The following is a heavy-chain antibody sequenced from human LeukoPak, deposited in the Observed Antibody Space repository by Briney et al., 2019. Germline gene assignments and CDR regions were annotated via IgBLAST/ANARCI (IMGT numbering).Heavy chain of an antibody. CDR3: AGGSGGSGSMDV. V-gene: IGHV4-34*01. D-gene: IGHD3-10*01. CDR1: GGSFSGYY. CDR2: INHSGST. Sequence: PSETLSLTCAVYGGSFSGYYWSWIRQPPGKGLEWIGEINHSGSTNYNPSLKSRVTISVDTSKNQFSLKLSSVTAADTAVYYCAGGSGGSGSMDVWGQGTTVTVSS. J-gene: IGHJ6*02.